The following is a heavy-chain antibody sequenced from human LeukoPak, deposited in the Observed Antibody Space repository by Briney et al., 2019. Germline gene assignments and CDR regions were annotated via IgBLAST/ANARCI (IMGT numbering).Heavy chain of an antibody. CDR1: GGSIGSSSYY. J-gene: IGHJ5*02. CDR2: IYYSGST. V-gene: IGHV4-39*01. D-gene: IGHD2-2*01. Sequence: PSETLSLTCTVSGGSIGSSSYYWGWIRQPPGKGLEWIGSIYYSGSTYYNPSLKSRVTISVDTSKNQFSLKLSSVTAADTAVYYCATAVPIVVVPAATWFDPWGQGTLVTVSS. CDR3: ATAVPIVVVPAATWFDP.